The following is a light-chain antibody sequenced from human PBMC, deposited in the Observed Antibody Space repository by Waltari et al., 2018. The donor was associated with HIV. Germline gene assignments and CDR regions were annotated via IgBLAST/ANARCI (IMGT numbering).Light chain of an antibody. CDR3: QQYVNWPPYT. CDR2: DAS. V-gene: IGKV3-15*01. CDR1: QSISSN. J-gene: IGKJ2*01. Sequence: EIVMTQSTATLSVYPGERVTLSCRASQSISSNLAWYQQKPGQGPRLLIYDASTRATDIPARFSGSGSGTEFTLTISSLQSEDFAIYYCQQYVNWPPYTFGQGTKLEIK.